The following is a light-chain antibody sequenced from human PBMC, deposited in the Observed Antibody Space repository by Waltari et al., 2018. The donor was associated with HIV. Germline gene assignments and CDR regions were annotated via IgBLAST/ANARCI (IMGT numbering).Light chain of an antibody. CDR3: EAWDDSLNGVV. CDR2: TNN. CDR1: SSNIGINS. V-gene: IGLV1-44*01. Sequence: QSVLTQPPSASGTPGQRVTISCSGSSSNIGINSVNWYQQFPGTAPKLLIYTNNQQPAGFPKRFSASKSSTSASLAISRLHSEDEADYYCEAWDDSLNGVVFGGGTKLTVL. J-gene: IGLJ2*01.